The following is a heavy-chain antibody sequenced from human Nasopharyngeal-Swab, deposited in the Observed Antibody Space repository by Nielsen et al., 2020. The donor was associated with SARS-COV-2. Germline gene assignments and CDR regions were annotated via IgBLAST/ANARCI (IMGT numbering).Heavy chain of an antibody. Sequence: GGSLRLSCAASGFTFSNYWMSWVRQDPGKGLEWVANIKQDGSEKNYVDSVKGRFTISRDNAKNSLYLQMNSLRVEDTAVYYCARGGMGYFDSSNDLWGQGTLVTVSS. CDR1: GFTFSNYW. CDR2: IKQDGSEK. D-gene: IGHD3-22*01. V-gene: IGHV3-7*01. CDR3: ARGGMGYFDSSNDL. J-gene: IGHJ4*02.